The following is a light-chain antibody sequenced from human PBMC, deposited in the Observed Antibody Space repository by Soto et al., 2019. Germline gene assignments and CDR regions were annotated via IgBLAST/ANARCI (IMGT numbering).Light chain of an antibody. Sequence: QPVLTQPPSVSGAPGQRVTNSCTGSSSNIGALYDVNWYQQLPGTAPKLLIYDNNNRPSGVPDRFSGSKSGTSASLAITGLQAEDEADYYCQSYDNSLSGHVVFGGGTKVTVL. V-gene: IGLV1-40*01. CDR2: DNN. CDR3: QSYDNSLSGHVV. CDR1: SSNIGALYD. J-gene: IGLJ2*01.